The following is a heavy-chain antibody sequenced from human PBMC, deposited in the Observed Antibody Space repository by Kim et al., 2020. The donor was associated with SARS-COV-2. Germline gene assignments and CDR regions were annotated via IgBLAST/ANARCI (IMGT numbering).Heavy chain of an antibody. CDR1: GGSVSSGSYY. V-gene: IGHV4-61*01. Sequence: SETLSLTCTVSGGSVSSGSYYWSWIRQPPGKGLEWIGYIYYSGSTNYNPSLKSRVTISVDTSKNQFSLKLSSVTAADTAVYYCARRGSGSYYGAELDYWGQGTLVTVSS. CDR2: IYYSGST. J-gene: IGHJ4*02. CDR3: ARRGSGSYYGAELDY. D-gene: IGHD3-10*01.